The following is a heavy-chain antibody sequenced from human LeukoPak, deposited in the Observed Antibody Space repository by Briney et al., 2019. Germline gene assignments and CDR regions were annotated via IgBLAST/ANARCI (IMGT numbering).Heavy chain of an antibody. CDR1: GFTFSSYA. CDR3: AKGQHIVVVTALDY. D-gene: IGHD2-21*02. Sequence: GGSLRLSCAASGFTFSSYAMSWVRQAPGKGLEWVSAISGSGGSTYYADSVKGRFTISRDNSKSTLYLQMNSLRAEDTAVYYCAKGQHIVVVTALDYWGQGTLDTVSS. V-gene: IGHV3-23*01. CDR2: ISGSGGST. J-gene: IGHJ4*02.